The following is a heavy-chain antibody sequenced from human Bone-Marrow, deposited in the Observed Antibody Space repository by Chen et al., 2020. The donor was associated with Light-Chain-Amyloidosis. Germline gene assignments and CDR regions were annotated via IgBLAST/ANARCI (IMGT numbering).Heavy chain of an antibody. CDR3: ARVVPPNYGANFNS. CDR2: IYYSGNT. D-gene: IGHD4-17*01. CDR1: GGSIMSSSNF. J-gene: IGHJ4*02. Sequence: QLQLQESGPRLVKSSGTLSLTCTVSGGSIMSSSNFWGWLRQAPGKGLEWIGSIYYSGNTYMNSSLKSRGAMSVDPSNNQFSLRLNSVTAADTAVYFCARVVPPNYGANFNSWGQGTLVIVSS. V-gene: IGHV4-39*07.